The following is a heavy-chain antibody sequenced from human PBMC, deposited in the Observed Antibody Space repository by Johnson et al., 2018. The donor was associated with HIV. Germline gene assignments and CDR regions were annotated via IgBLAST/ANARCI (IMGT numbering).Heavy chain of an antibody. V-gene: IGHV3-30*04. CDR2: ISYDGSNK. CDR3: ARDYYDSSGYHHAFDI. J-gene: IGHJ3*02. D-gene: IGHD3-22*01. Sequence: QVQLVESGGGVVQPGRSLRLSCVASGFTFSSYTMHWVRQAPGKGLECVAVISYDGSNKYYADSVKGRFTISRDNSKNTVYLQMNSLRAEDTAVYYCARDYYDSSGYHHAFDIWGQGTMVTVSS. CDR1: GFTFSSYT.